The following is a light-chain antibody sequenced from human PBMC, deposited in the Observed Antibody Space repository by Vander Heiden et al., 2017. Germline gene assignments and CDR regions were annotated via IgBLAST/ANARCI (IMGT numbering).Light chain of an antibody. Sequence: SEMTQTPYPVAVSLCERATINCKSSQSVLYSSNNKNYLAWYQQKPGQPPTLLIYWASTRESGVPDRFSGSGSGTDFTLTISSLQAEDVAVYYCQQYYSTPRTFGQGTKLEIK. CDR3: QQYYSTPRT. CDR1: QSVLYSSNNKNY. J-gene: IGKJ2*01. V-gene: IGKV4-1*01. CDR2: WAS.